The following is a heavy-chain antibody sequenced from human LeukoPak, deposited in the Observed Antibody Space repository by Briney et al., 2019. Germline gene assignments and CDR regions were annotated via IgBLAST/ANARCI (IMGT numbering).Heavy chain of an antibody. CDR2: ITSGRSTI. CDR3: ARDGGLVRGVIIRGDYFDY. CDR1: GFTFSSYA. V-gene: IGHV3-48*04. Sequence: GGSLRLSCAASGFTFSSYAMSWVRQAPGKGLEWVSKITSGRSTIYYADSVKGRFAISRDNAKNSLYLQMNSLRAEDAAVYYCARDGGLVRGVIIRGDYFDYWGQGTLVTVSS. D-gene: IGHD3-10*01. J-gene: IGHJ4*02.